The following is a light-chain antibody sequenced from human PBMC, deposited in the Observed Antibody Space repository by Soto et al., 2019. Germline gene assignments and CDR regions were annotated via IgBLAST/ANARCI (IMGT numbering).Light chain of an antibody. CDR2: EVS. CDR1: GSDFGGYNY. J-gene: IGLJ3*02. Sequence: QSVLTQPPSASGSPGQSVTISCTGTGSDFGGYNYVSWYQQYPGKAPKLMIYEVSKRPSGVPDRFSGSKSGNTASLTVSGLQAEDEADYYCSSYAGSNRVFGGGTKLTVL. CDR3: SSYAGSNRV. V-gene: IGLV2-8*01.